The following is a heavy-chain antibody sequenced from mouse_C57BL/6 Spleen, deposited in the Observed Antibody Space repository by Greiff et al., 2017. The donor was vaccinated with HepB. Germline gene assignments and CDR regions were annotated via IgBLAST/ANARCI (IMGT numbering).Heavy chain of an antibody. V-gene: IGHV1-50*01. J-gene: IGHJ3*01. CDR1: GYTFTSYW. D-gene: IGHD3-3*01. Sequence: QVQLQQPGAELVKPGASVKLSCKASGYTFTSYWMQWVKQRPGQGLEWIGEIDPSDSYTNYNQKFKGKATLTVDTSSSTAYMQLSSLTSEDSAVYYCAFRGTVAWFAYWGQGTLVTVSA. CDR2: IDPSDSYT. CDR3: AFRGTVAWFAY.